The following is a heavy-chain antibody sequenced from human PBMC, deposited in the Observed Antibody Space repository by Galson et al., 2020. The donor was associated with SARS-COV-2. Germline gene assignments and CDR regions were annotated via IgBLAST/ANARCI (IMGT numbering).Heavy chain of an antibody. D-gene: IGHD3-3*01. V-gene: IGHV3-7*03. Sequence: RGSLRLSCATSGFIFSSHWMSWVRQAPGKGLEWVANIKQDGSETFYVDSVKGRFTISRDNAKNSLYLQMDSLRVEDTAMYYCARDEPYDFWSGYSLGLLDYWGLGTRVTVSS. J-gene: IGHJ4*02. CDR1: GFIFSSHW. CDR2: IKQDGSET. CDR3: ARDEPYDFWSGYSLGLLDY.